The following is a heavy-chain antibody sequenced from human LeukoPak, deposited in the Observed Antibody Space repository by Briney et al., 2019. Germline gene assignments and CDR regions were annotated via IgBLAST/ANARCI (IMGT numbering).Heavy chain of an antibody. V-gene: IGHV3-7*03. CDR3: ARDLSKYYYDSSGYPYYFDY. CDR1: GFTFSSYW. Sequence: GGSLRLSCAASGFTFSSYWMSWVRQAPGKGLEWVANIKQDGSEKYYVDSVKGRFTISRDNAKNSLYLQMNSLRAEDTAVYYCARDLSKYYYDSSGYPYYFDYWGQGTLDTVSS. D-gene: IGHD3-22*01. CDR2: IKQDGSEK. J-gene: IGHJ4*02.